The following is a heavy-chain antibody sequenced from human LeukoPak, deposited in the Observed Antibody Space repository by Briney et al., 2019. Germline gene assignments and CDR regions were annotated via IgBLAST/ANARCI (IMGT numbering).Heavy chain of an antibody. Sequence: GGSLRLSCAASGYTFSDYWMSWVRQAPGKGPERVANIKPDGRDKYHVDSVKGRFTISRDNAKASLYLLMNSLRAEDTAVYYCARGRFCDSGNCYLDYWGQGTLVTVSS. J-gene: IGHJ4*02. D-gene: IGHD4-23*01. CDR2: IKPDGRDK. CDR1: GYTFSDYW. CDR3: ARGRFCDSGNCYLDY. V-gene: IGHV3-7*01.